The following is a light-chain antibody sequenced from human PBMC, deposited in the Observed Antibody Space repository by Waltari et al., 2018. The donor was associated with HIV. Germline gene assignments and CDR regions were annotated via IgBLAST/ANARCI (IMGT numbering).Light chain of an antibody. Sequence: SYELTQSSSVSVSPGQTATITCSGDALTKQHANWYHQRPGQAPLLVIFKDTERPSGVPERFSGSSSGTTVTLKISGVEAEDEGDYYCQSADTSGKYVVFGGGTKVTVL. CDR1: ALTKQH. CDR3: QSADTSGKYVV. CDR2: KDT. J-gene: IGLJ2*01. V-gene: IGLV3-25*03.